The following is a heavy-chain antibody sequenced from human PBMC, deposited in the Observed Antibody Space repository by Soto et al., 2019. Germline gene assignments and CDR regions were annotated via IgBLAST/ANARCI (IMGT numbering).Heavy chain of an antibody. V-gene: IGHV3-48*03. CDR3: ARVYCSTTTCHVQAFDS. D-gene: IGHD2-2*01. Sequence: VGSLRLSCAASGFTFSSYEMNWVRQAPGKTLEWVSYISSAGDSSYYADSVKSRFTISRDNAKNSLYLQMNSLRVEDTAVYYCARVYCSTTTCHVQAFDSWGQGTLVTVSS. CDR1: GFTFSSYE. J-gene: IGHJ4*02. CDR2: ISSAGDSS.